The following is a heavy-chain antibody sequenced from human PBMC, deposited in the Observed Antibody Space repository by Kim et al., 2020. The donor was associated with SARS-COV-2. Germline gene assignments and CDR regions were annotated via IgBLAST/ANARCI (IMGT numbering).Heavy chain of an antibody. Sequence: ASVKVSCKASGYTFTSYGISWVRQAPGQGLEWMGWISAYNGNTNYAQKLQGRVTMTTDTSTSTAYMELRSLRSDDTAVYYCARGEVRFPFGAIVATIEGYYYYGMDVWGQGTTVTVSS. CDR1: GYTFTSYG. CDR2: ISAYNGNT. D-gene: IGHD5-12*01. J-gene: IGHJ6*02. CDR3: ARGEVRFPFGAIVATIEGYYYYGMDV. V-gene: IGHV1-18*04.